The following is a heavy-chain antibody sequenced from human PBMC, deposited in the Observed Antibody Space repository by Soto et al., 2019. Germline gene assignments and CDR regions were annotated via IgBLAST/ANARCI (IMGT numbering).Heavy chain of an antibody. CDR3: ARAYGGFDNGLDV. CDR2: IYYSGST. J-gene: IGHJ6*02. CDR1: GDSIRSYY. Sequence: SETLSLTCTDSGDSIRSYYWTWIRQPPGKGLELIGYIYYSGSTRYNPSLKSRVTISVDMSKNQFSLKLSSVIAADTAVYYCARAYGGFDNGLDVWGQVTAVTVSS. V-gene: IGHV4-59*01. D-gene: IGHD5-12*01.